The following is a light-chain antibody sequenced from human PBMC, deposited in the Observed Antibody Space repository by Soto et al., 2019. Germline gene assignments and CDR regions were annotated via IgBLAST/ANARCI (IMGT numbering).Light chain of an antibody. CDR3: CSYAGSYFFV. CDR2: DVT. CDR1: SSDVGGYNY. Sequence: QPVLTQPPSVSGSPGQSVTISCTGTSSDVGGYNYVSWYQQHPGKAPKLILYDVTKWPSGVPDRFSGSKSGNTASLTISGLQAEDEADYHCCSYAGSYFFVFGTGTKLTVL. V-gene: IGLV2-11*01. J-gene: IGLJ1*01.